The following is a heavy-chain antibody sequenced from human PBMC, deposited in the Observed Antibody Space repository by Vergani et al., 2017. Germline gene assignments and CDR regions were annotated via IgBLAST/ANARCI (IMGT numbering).Heavy chain of an antibody. CDR3: YTDYHDY. V-gene: IGHV3-15*01. CDR1: GITFKNAW. Sequence: ELPLLESGGGLVQPGGSLRLSCVVSGITFKNAWINWVRQAPGKGLEWIGRIRSKNDGGTADYAAPLKGRFTISREDSKDSAFLLVNNLKTEDTAVYFCYTDYHDYWGQGTLVTVSS. CDR2: IRSKNDGGTA. J-gene: IGHJ4*02. D-gene: IGHD2-2*02.